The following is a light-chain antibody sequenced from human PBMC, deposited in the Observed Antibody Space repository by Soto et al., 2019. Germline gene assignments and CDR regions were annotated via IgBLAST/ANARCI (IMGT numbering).Light chain of an antibody. CDR3: QQRSNWPRIT. V-gene: IGKV3-11*01. CDR1: KSVSSY. Sequence: EIVLTQSPATLSLSPGDRAPLSCRASKSVSSYLAWYQQKPGQAPRLLTYDASNRATGIPARFSASESRTDFTLTVSCLESEGLAVYAGQQRSNWPRITVGQGTRLEIK. CDR2: DAS. J-gene: IGKJ5*01.